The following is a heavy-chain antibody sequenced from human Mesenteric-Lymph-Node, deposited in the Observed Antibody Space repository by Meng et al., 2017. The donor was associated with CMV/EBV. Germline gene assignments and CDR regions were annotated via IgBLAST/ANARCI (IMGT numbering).Heavy chain of an antibody. CDR1: GFTFSSYN. Sequence: GESLKISCAASGFTFSSYNIIWVRQSPGRGLEWVSSISSSSIYMYYADSVKGRFTISRDNSKNTLYLQMNSLRAEDTAVYYCATLGYCSSTSCHPDAFDIWGQGTMVTVSS. V-gene: IGHV3-21*01. CDR2: ISSSSIYM. D-gene: IGHD2-2*01. J-gene: IGHJ3*02. CDR3: ATLGYCSSTSCHPDAFDI.